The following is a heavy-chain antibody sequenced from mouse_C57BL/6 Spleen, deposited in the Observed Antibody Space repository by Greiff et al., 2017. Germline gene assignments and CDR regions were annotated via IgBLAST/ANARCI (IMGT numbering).Heavy chain of an antibody. Sequence: QVQLQQSGAELVRPGASVTLSCKASGYTFTDYEMHWVKQTPVHGLEWIGAIDPETGGTAYNHEFTGKGILTADKSSSTAYLELRILTSSDAAVYYCTRYNDYDRDYFDYWGQGTTLTVSS. D-gene: IGHD2-4*01. V-gene: IGHV1-15*01. J-gene: IGHJ2*01. CDR3: TRYNDYDRDYFDY. CDR2: IDPETGGT. CDR1: GYTFTDYE.